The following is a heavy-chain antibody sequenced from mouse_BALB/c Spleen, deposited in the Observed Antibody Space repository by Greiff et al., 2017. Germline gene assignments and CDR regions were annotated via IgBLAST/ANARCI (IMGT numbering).Heavy chain of an antibody. J-gene: IGHJ2*01. D-gene: IGHD2-4*01. CDR2: ISSGSSTI. Sequence: EVKLMESGGGLVQPGGSRKLSCAASGFTFSSFGMHWVRQAPEKGLEWVAYISSGSSTIYYADTVKGRFTISRDNPKNTLFLQMTSLRSEDTAMYYCARRDYDNFDYWGQGTTLTVSS. V-gene: IGHV5-17*02. CDR3: ARRDYDNFDY. CDR1: GFTFSSFG.